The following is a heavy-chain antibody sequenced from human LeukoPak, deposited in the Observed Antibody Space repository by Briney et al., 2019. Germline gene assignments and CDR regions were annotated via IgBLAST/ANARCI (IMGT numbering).Heavy chain of an antibody. V-gene: IGHV4-4*07. J-gene: IGHJ5*02. CDR2: IYASGST. CDR1: GGSISSYY. CDR3: ARDPRGIVGANHNWFDP. Sequence: SETLSLTCTVSGGSISSYYWSWIRQPAGKGLEWIGRIYASGSTNYNPSLKRRVTMSVDTSTSQFSLKLISVPAADAAVYYCARDPRGIVGANHNWFDPWGEGTLVTVSS. D-gene: IGHD1-26*01.